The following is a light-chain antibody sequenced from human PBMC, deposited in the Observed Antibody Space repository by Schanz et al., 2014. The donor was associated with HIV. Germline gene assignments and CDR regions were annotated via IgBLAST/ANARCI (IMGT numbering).Light chain of an antibody. CDR3: CSYAGSTTFYV. J-gene: IGLJ1*01. Sequence: QSALTQPASMSGSPGQSITISCNGTNIDIGGYNLVSWYQHHPGKAPKLMIYEATKRPTGVSSRFSGSKSGNTASLTISGLQAEDEADYYCCSYAGSTTFYVFATGTKLTVL. CDR1: NIDIGGYNL. V-gene: IGLV2-23*01. CDR2: EAT.